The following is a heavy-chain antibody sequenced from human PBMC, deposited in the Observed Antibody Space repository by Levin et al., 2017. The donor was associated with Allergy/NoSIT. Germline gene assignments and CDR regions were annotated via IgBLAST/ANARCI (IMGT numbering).Heavy chain of an antibody. CDR3: ASAKYSSSSRHYYYGMDV. D-gene: IGHD6-6*01. J-gene: IGHJ6*02. CDR1: GFTFSSYA. V-gene: IGHV3-30*04. CDR2: ISYDGSNK. Sequence: GESLKISCAASGFTFSSYAMHWVRQAPGKGLEWVAVISYDGSNKYYADSVKGRFTISRDNSKNTLYLQMNSLRAEDTAVYYCASAKYSSSSRHYYYGMDVWGQGTTVTVSS.